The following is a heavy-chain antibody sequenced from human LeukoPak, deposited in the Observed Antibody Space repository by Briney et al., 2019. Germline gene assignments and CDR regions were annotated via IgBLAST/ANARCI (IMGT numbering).Heavy chain of an antibody. D-gene: IGHD3-3*01. CDR1: GGSISSYY. CDR3: ARGGCYDFWSGYYIPGVGDLLPPMDY. Sequence: SETLSLTCTVSGGSISSYYWSWIRQPPGKGLEWIGYIYYSGSTNYNPSLKSRVTISVDTSKNQFSLKLSSVTAADTAVYYCARGGCYDFWSGYYIPGVGDLLPPMDYWGQGTLVTDSS. J-gene: IGHJ4*02. CDR2: IYYSGST. V-gene: IGHV4-59*01.